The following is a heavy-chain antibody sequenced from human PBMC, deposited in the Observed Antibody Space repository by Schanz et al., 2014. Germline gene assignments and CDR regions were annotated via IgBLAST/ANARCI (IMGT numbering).Heavy chain of an antibody. J-gene: IGHJ6*02. D-gene: IGHD2-2*01. V-gene: IGHV1-24*01. Sequence: QVQLVQSGPEVKKPGASVKVSCKVSGYSLNELSMHWVRQAPGRGLEWMGGVHHEDSDTVYAQKFQGRVIMTEDTSTDTAYVELSRLTSEDTDVYYCATETSRTWFYNDVDVWGQGTTVTVSS. CDR1: GYSLNELS. CDR3: ATETSRTWFYNDVDV. CDR2: VHHEDSDT.